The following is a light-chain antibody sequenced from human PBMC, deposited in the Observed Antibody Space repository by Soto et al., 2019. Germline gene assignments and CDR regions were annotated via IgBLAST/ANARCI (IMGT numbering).Light chain of an antibody. V-gene: IGKV3-20*01. CDR2: GAS. Sequence: EIVLTQSPGTLTLSPGERATPSCRTSQSVSSSYLAFYQQIPGQAPRLIIYGASSRATGIPDRFSGSGSGTDFTLTISRLEPEDFAVYYCQQYGSSPRTFGQGTKVDIK. J-gene: IGKJ1*01. CDR1: QSVSSSY. CDR3: QQYGSSPRT.